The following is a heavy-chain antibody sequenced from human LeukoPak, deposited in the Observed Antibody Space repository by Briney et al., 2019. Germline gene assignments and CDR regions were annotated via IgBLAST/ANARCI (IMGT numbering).Heavy chain of an antibody. J-gene: IGHJ4*02. V-gene: IGHV3-33*01. CDR3: ARDILWFGESSPDY. Sequence: PGGSLRLSCAASGFTFSSYGMHWVRQAPGKGLEWVAVIWCDGSNKYYADSVKGRFTISRDNSRNTLYLQMNSLRAEDTAVYYCARDILWFGESSPDYWGQGTLVTVSS. D-gene: IGHD3-10*01. CDR2: IWCDGSNK. CDR1: GFTFSSYG.